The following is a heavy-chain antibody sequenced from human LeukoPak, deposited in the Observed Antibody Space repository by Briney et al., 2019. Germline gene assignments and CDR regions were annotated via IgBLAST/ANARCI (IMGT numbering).Heavy chain of an antibody. J-gene: IGHJ4*02. D-gene: IGHD6-6*01. CDR2: IYHSGST. Sequence: PSETLSLTCTVSGGSISSSSYYWGWIRQPPGKGLEWIGNIYHSGSTYYHPSLKSRVTISVDTSKNQFSLKLSSVTAADTAVYYCARRFSNSHFDYWGQGTLVTVSS. CDR3: ARRFSNSHFDY. CDR1: GGSISSSSYY. V-gene: IGHV4-39*07.